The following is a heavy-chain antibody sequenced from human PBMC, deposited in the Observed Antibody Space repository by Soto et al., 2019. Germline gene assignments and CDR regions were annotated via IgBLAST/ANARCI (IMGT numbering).Heavy chain of an antibody. CDR2: ISFDGGIE. CDR1: GFTFSSYG. D-gene: IGHD1-26*01. J-gene: IGHJ4*02. V-gene: IGHV3-30*03. CDR3: ARLLREGILRSTTPLGY. Sequence: QVQLVESGGGVVQPGRSLRVSCAASGFTFSSYGLHWVRQAPGKGLEWVAAISFDGGIESYADSVKGRFTISRDNSKNTLHLQMNSLRTEDTAVYYCARLLREGILRSTTPLGYWGQGTLVTVSS.